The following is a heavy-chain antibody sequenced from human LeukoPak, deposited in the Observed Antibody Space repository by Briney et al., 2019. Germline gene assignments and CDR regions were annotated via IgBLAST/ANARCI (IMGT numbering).Heavy chain of an antibody. J-gene: IGHJ3*02. CDR2: INWNGGST. CDR1: GFTFDDYG. D-gene: IGHD2-2*02. V-gene: IGHV3-20*04. Sequence: GGSLRLSCAASGFTFDDYGMSWVRQAPGKGLEWVSGINWNGGSTGYADSVKGRFTISRDNAKNSLYLQMNSLRAEDTALYYCARRDIVVVPAAIIGAFDIWGQGTMVTVSS. CDR3: ARRDIVVVPAAIIGAFDI.